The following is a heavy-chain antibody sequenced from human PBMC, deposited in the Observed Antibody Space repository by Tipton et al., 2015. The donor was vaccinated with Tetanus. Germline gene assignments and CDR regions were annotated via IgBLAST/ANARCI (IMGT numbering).Heavy chain of an antibody. CDR1: GFTFSDYY. D-gene: IGHD4-17*01. CDR3: ARDRYGDYAVDY. Sequence: SLRLSCAASGFTFSDYYMSWIRQAPGKGLEWVSYISSSGSSIYYADSVKGRFTISRDNAKNSLYLQMNSLRAEDTAVYYCARDRYGDYAVDYWGQGTLVTVSS. CDR2: ISSSGSSI. J-gene: IGHJ4*02. V-gene: IGHV3-11*04.